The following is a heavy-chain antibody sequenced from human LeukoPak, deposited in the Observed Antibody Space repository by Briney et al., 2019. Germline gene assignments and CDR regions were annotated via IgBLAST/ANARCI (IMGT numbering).Heavy chain of an antibody. CDR2: INQSGRT. CDR1: GGSFSGYY. J-gene: IGHJ3*01. CDR3: ARGWFGFWHNSYLDDNAFDV. Sequence: SETLSLTCAVYGGSFSGYYWSWIRQVPGKGLEWLGEINQSGRTNYNPSLKSRVTISVDPSKNQISLNLSFVTATDTAVYYYARGWFGFWHNSYLDDNAFDVWGPGTMVTVSS. D-gene: IGHD3-10*01. V-gene: IGHV4-34*01.